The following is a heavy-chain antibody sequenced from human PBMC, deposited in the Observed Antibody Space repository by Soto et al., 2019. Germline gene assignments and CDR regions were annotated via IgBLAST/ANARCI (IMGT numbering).Heavy chain of an antibody. J-gene: IGHJ6*03. CDR3: SRDRSGDWGSVSDYYYYMDV. V-gene: IGHV3-7*03. CDR2: IKQDGSEK. CDR1: GFTFSSYW. D-gene: IGHD7-27*01. Sequence: ESLKISCAASGFTFSSYWMSWVRQAPEKRLEWVANIKQDGSEKYYVDSVKGRFTISRDNAKNSLYLQMNSLRAEDTAVYYCSRDRSGDWGSVSDYYYYMDVWGKGTTVTVSS.